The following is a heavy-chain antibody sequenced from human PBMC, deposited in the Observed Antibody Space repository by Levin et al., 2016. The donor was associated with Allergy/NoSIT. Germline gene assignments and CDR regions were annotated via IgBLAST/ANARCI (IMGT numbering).Heavy chain of an antibody. CDR3: ARVPSDYYSHFDY. CDR2: ISSDGTNK. Sequence: WIRQPPGKGLDWVAVISSDGTNKYYADSVKGRFTISRDNSKNTLYLQMNSLRAEDTAVYYCARVPSDYYSHFDYWGQGALVTVSS. J-gene: IGHJ4*02. V-gene: IGHV3-30-3*01. D-gene: IGHD3-22*01.